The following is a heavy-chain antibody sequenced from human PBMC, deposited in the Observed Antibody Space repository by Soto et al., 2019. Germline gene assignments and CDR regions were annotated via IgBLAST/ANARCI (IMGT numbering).Heavy chain of an antibody. CDR3: AKEIRWELRAFDI. J-gene: IGHJ3*02. CDR1: GFTFSSYG. CDR2: VSYDGSNK. D-gene: IGHD1-26*01. V-gene: IGHV3-30*18. Sequence: QVQLVESGGGVVQPGRSLRLSCAASGFTFSSYGMYWVRQAPGKGLEWVAFVSYDGSNKNYVDFVKGRFTISRDNSKNTMYLKMNSLRLEDTAVYYCAKEIRWELRAFDIWGQGTMVSVSS.